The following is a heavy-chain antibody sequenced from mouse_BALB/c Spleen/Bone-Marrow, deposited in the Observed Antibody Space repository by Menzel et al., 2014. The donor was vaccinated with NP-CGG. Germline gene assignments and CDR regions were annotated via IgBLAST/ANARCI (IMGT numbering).Heavy chain of an antibody. J-gene: IGHJ4*01. CDR3: ARRTSFYGSSYGAMDY. CDR2: INPYNDGT. D-gene: IGHD1-1*01. CDR1: GYTFTNYV. Sequence: EVQLQQSEPELVKPGASVKMSCKASGYTFTNYVMHWVKQKPGQGLEWIGYINPYNDGTKYNEKFKGKATLTSDKSSGTAYMELSSLTSEDSAVYYCARRTSFYGSSYGAMDYWGQGTSVTVSS. V-gene: IGHV1-14*01.